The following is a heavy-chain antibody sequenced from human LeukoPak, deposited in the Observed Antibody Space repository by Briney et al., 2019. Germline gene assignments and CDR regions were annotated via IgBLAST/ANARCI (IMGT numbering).Heavy chain of an antibody. V-gene: IGHV1-8*01. CDR2: MNPNSGNT. D-gene: IGHD3-9*01. CDR3: AIRRGYDILTGPIRWDY. Sequence: ASVKVSCKASGYTFTSYDINWVRQATGQGLEWMGWMNPNSGNTGYAQKFQGRVTMTRNTSISTAYMELSSLRSEDTAVYYCAIRRGYDILTGPIRWDYWGQGTLVTVSS. J-gene: IGHJ4*02. CDR1: GYTFTSYD.